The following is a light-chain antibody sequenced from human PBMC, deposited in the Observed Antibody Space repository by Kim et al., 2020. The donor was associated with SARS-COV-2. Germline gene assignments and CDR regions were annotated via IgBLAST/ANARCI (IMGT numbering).Light chain of an antibody. CDR3: LQRNTYPWT. J-gene: IGKJ1*01. CDR1: QDISNY. V-gene: IGKV1-17*01. Sequence: ASVGDRVTITCRASQDISNYLGWYQQNPGRAPKLLMYGASSLQSGVPSRFSGSGSGTDFTLTISSVQPEDFATYFCLQRNTYPWTFGQGTQVEIK. CDR2: GAS.